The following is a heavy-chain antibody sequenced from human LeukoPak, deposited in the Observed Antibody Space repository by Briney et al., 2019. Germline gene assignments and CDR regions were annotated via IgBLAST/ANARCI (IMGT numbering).Heavy chain of an antibody. CDR3: ANTLHYYYYMDV. Sequence: PSETLPLTCAVYGGSFSGYYWSWIRQPPGKGLEWIGEINHSGSTNYNPSLKSRVTISVDTSKNQFSLKLSPVTAADTAVYYCANTLHYYYYMDVWGKGTTVTVSS. J-gene: IGHJ6*03. D-gene: IGHD3-16*01. CDR1: GGSFSGYY. V-gene: IGHV4-34*01. CDR2: INHSGST.